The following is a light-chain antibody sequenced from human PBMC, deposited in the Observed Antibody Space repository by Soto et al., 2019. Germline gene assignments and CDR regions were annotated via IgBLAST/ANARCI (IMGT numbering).Light chain of an antibody. J-gene: IGKJ4*01. CDR1: QSVISW. Sequence: DIQMTQSPSTLSAAVGDRVSITCRASQSVISWLAWYQQKPGKAPKLLIYKASTLESGVPSRFSGSGSGTEFTLTISSLQPDDFATYYCQHYNIYPLTFGGGTKVEIK. V-gene: IGKV1-5*03. CDR3: QHYNIYPLT. CDR2: KAS.